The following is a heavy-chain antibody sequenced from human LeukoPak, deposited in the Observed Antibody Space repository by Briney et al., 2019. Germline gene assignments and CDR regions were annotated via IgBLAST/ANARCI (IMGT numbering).Heavy chain of an antibody. CDR1: GYTFTGYY. CDR2: INPNSGGT. J-gene: IGHJ4*02. CDR3: ARESSSPPSFDY. V-gene: IGHV1-2*04. D-gene: IGHD6-6*01. Sequence: ASVKVSCKASGYTFTGYYMHWVRQAPGQGLEWMGWINPNSGGTNYAQKFQGWVTMTRDTSISTAYMELSSLRSEDTAVYYCARESSSPPSFDYWGQGTLVTVSS.